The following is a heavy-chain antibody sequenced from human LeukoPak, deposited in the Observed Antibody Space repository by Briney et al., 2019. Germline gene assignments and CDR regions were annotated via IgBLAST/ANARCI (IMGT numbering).Heavy chain of an antibody. Sequence: PSGTLSLTCAVSGASIISNNWWSWVRQPSGKGLEWIGEIWHSGTTNYNLSLKSRVTISVDNSKNQFSLKLNSVTAADTAVYYCMGADYGGHWGQGTLVTVSS. CDR3: MGADYGGH. CDR1: GASIISNNW. V-gene: IGHV4-4*02. CDR2: IWHSGTT. D-gene: IGHD4-17*01. J-gene: IGHJ4*02.